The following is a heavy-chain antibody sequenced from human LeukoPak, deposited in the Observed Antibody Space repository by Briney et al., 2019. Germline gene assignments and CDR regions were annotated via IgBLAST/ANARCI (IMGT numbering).Heavy chain of an antibody. CDR3: ARATGAYYFDY. CDR2: ISSSSSYI. CDR1: GFTFSSYS. Sequence: GGSLRLSCAASGFTFSSYSMNWVRQAPGKGLEWVSSISSSSSYIYYADSVKGRFTISRDNAKNSLYLQTNSLRAEDTAVYYCARATGAYYFDYWGQGTLVTVSS. D-gene: IGHD1-14*01. J-gene: IGHJ4*02. V-gene: IGHV3-21*01.